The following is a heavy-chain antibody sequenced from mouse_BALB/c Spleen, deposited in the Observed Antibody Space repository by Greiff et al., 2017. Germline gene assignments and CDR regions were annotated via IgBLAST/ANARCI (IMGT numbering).Heavy chain of an antibody. V-gene: IGHV1S137*01. CDR1: GYTFTDYA. J-gene: IGHJ4*01. Sequence: VQVVESGAELVRPGVSVKISCKGSGYTFTDYAMHWVKQSHAKSLEWIGVISTYYGDASYNQKFKGKATMTVDKSSSTAYMELARLTSEDSAIYYCARGLDYYGSKDYGGQGTSVTVSA. CDR2: ISTYYGDA. CDR3: ARGLDYYGSKDY. D-gene: IGHD1-1*01.